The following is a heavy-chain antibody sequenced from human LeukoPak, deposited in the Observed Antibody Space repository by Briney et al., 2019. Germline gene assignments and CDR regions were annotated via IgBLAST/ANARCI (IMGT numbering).Heavy chain of an antibody. CDR3: ARGPYYDILTGYYLFDY. CDR2: ISYDGSNK. CDR1: GFTFSTYA. D-gene: IGHD3-9*01. Sequence: GGSLRLSCAASGFTFSTYAMSWVRQAPGKGLEWVAVISYDGSNKYYADSVKGRFTISRDNSKNTLYLQMNSLRAEDTAVYYCARGPYYDILTGYYLFDYWGQGTLVTVSS. V-gene: IGHV3-30*04. J-gene: IGHJ4*02.